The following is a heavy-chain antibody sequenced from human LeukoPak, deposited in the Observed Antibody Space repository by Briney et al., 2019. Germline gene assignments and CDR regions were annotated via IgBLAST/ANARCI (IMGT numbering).Heavy chain of an antibody. D-gene: IGHD4-11*01. CDR2: ISGSGGST. J-gene: IGHJ4*02. CDR3: ARGLPPVMKYYFDY. Sequence: GGSLRLSCAASGFTFSSYAMSWVRQAPGKGLEWVSAISGSGGSTYYADSVKGRFTISRDNSKNTLYLQMNSLRAEDTAMYYCARGLPPVMKYYFDYWGQGTLVTVSS. CDR1: GFTFSSYA. V-gene: IGHV3-23*01.